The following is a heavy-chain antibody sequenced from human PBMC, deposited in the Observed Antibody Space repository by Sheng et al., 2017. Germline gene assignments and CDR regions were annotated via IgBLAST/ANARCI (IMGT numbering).Heavy chain of an antibody. Sequence: QLQLQESGPGLVKPSETLSLTCTVSGGSISSSSYYWGWIRQPPGKGLEWIGSIYYSGSTYYNPSLKSRVTISVDTSKNQFSLKLSSVTAADTAVYYCASLGRWELLRYYYGMDVWGQGTTVTVSS. CDR3: ASLGRWELLRYYYGMDV. CDR2: IYYSGST. D-gene: IGHD1-26*01. J-gene: IGHJ6*02. V-gene: IGHV4-39*07. CDR1: GGSISSSSYY.